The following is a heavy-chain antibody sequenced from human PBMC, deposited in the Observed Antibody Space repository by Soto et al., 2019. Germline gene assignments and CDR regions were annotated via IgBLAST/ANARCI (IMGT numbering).Heavy chain of an antibody. CDR2: TIPFFNTS. Sequence: EASVKVSCKASGGTFSSYAISWVRQAPGQGLEWMGGTIPFFNTSNYAQNFQGRIRMTADKSTDTVYMDLTGLTSEDTAIYYCARTLWEDISMETAAKHYPCCLDVSGQGTAVTVS. V-gene: IGHV1-69*06. CDR1: GGTFSSYA. CDR3: ARTLWEDISMETAAKHYPCCLDV. D-gene: IGHD5-18*01. J-gene: IGHJ6*02.